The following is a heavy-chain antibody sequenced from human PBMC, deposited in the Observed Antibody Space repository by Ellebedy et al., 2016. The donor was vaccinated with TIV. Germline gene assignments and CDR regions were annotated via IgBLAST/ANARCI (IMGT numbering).Heavy chain of an antibody. V-gene: IGHV1-69*13. Sequence: AASVKVSCKASGGTFSNYAISWVRQAPGQGLEWMGGIIPIFGTAKFAQNFQGRVTLTADESTSTAYMELSSLKSEDTAVYYCARVKGYCSTASRLYFDYWGQGTLVTVSS. D-gene: IGHD2-2*01. J-gene: IGHJ4*02. CDR2: IIPIFGTA. CDR1: GGTFSNYA. CDR3: ARVKGYCSTASRLYFDY.